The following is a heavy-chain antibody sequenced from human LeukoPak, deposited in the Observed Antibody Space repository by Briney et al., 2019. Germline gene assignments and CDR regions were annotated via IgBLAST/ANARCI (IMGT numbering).Heavy chain of an antibody. CDR2: IKNDGKIT. J-gene: IGHJ1*01. V-gene: IGHV3-74*01. Sequence: GGSLRLSCAASAFTFNNYWMHWVRHAPGKGLVWVSRIKNDGKITTYADSVKGRFTTSRDNAKNTFYLQMNSLRVEDTAVYYCLLIILGGSSQHWGQGTLVTVSS. CDR1: AFTFNNYW. CDR3: LLIILGGSSQH. D-gene: IGHD3-3*01.